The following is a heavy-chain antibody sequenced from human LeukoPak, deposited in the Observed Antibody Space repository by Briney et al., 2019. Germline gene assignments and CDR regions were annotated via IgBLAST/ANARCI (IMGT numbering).Heavy chain of an antibody. J-gene: IGHJ6*03. CDR1: GFTFSSYV. V-gene: IGHV3-23*01. CDR2: ITGSGGNT. Sequence: GGSLRLSCAASGFTFSSYVMNWVRQAPGKRLEWGSTITGSGGNTYYADSVKGRFTISRDNSKNTLDLQMNSLRVEDMAVYYCAKGGGDYYYGSSGHYYYFYMDVWGKGPTVTVSS. D-gene: IGHD3-22*01. CDR3: AKGGGDYYYGSSGHYYYFYMDV.